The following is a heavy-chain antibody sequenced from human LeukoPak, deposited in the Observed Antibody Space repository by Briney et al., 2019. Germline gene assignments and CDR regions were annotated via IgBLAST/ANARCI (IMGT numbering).Heavy chain of an antibody. CDR3: AKDASVRVAVAGPQYFQH. Sequence: PGGSLRLSCAASGFTFSSYAMSWVRQAPGKGLEWVSAISGSGGSTYYADSVKGRFTISRDNSKNTLYLQMNSLRAEDTAVYYCAKDASVRVAVAGPQYFQHWGQGTLVTVSS. CDR2: ISGSGGST. CDR1: GFTFSSYA. V-gene: IGHV3-23*01. J-gene: IGHJ1*01. D-gene: IGHD6-19*01.